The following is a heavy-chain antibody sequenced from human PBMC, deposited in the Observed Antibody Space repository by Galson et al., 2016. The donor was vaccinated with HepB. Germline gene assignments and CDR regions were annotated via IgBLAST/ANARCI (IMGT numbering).Heavy chain of an antibody. Sequence: SLRLSCAASGFIFSDYGMHWVRQAPGKGLEWVAVIWSDRSNKYYADSVKGRFTISRDNSKNTLDLQVNILKVEDTAVYYCVRDKEGGYGFDYWGQGILVTVSS. CDR3: VRDKEGGYGFDY. CDR1: GFIFSDYG. D-gene: IGHD5-12*01. J-gene: IGHJ4*01. CDR2: IWSDRSNK. V-gene: IGHV3-33*01.